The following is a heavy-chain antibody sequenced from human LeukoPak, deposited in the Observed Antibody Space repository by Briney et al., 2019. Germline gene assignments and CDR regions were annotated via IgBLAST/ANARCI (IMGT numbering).Heavy chain of an antibody. CDR1: GFTVSSNY. CDR3: ARGEGLAARLWFDP. J-gene: IGHJ5*02. CDR2: IYSGGST. D-gene: IGHD6-6*01. V-gene: IGHV3-53*01. Sequence: GGSLRLSCAAPGFTVSSNYMSWVRQAPGKGLEWVSVIYSGGSTYYADSVKGRFTISRDNSKHTLYLQMNSLRAEDTAVYYCARGEGLAARLWFDPWGQGTLVTVSS.